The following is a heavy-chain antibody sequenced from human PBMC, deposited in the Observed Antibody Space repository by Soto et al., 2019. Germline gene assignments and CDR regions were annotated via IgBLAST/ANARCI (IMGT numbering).Heavy chain of an antibody. CDR2: ISSSSSYI. CDR1: GFTFSSYS. D-gene: IGHD2-15*01. J-gene: IGHJ4*02. Sequence: PGGSLRLSCAASGFTFSSYSMNWVRQAPGKGLEWVSSISSSSSYIYYADSVKGRFTISRDNAKNSLYLQTNSLKAEDTAVYYCARGGVAAFDYWGQGTPVTVSS. V-gene: IGHV3-21*01. CDR3: ARGGVAAFDY.